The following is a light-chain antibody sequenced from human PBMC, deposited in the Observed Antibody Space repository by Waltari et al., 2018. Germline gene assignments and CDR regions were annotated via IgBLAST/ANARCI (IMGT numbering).Light chain of an antibody. V-gene: IGLV8-61*01. J-gene: IGLJ6*01. CDR1: SGSVSTSNY. CDR2: NKT. Sequence: TVVTQEPSLSVSPGGTVTLTCGLSSGSVSTSNYPSWYQQTPGQAPRTPIHNKTTRPSWFPGRFSGSILGSKAALTITGAQADDESDYYCMLSMGSGIDVFGSGTKLTVL. CDR3: MLSMGSGIDV.